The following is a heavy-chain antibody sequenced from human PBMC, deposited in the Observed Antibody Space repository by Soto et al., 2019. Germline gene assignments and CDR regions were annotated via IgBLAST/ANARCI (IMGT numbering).Heavy chain of an antibody. Sequence: GASMKVSCKASGYTFTSYYMHCVRQAPGQGTEWMGIMKPSGGNTGYTQKFQGRVTMTRYTSTSTAYTVLSSLRSEDTAVYYCARGVTLLRYFDWLPHIDYWGQGTLVTVSS. CDR3: ARGVTLLRYFDWLPHIDY. CDR1: GYTFTSYY. J-gene: IGHJ4*02. D-gene: IGHD3-9*01. CDR2: MKPSGGNT. V-gene: IGHV1-46*01.